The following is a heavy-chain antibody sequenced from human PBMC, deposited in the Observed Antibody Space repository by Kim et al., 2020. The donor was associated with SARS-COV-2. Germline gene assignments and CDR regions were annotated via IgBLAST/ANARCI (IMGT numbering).Heavy chain of an antibody. CDR2: ITWNSGTI. CDR1: GFSFDDYA. Sequence: GGSLRRSCAASGFSFDDYAMHWVRQAPGKGLEWVSGITWNSGTIGYADSVKGRFTISRDNAKNSLYLQMNSLRAEDTAFYYCANDTSPFYYDSGRYFFHLYYWGPGNLVTVSS. V-gene: IGHV3-9*01. J-gene: IGHJ4*02. CDR3: ANDTSPFYYDSGRYFFHLYY. D-gene: IGHD3-10*01.